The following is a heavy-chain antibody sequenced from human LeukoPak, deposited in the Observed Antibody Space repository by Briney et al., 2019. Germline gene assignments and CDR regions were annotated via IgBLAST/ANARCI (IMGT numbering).Heavy chain of an antibody. J-gene: IGHJ4*02. D-gene: IGHD3-10*01. CDR3: AKDPAPYGSGTFPLDY. Sequence: GGSLRLSCAASGFTFSSYAMSWVRQAPGKGLEWVSVISGSGGSTYYADSVKGRFTISRDNSKNTLYLQMNSLRAEDTAVYYCAKDPAPYGSGTFPLDYWGQGTLVTVSS. CDR1: GFTFSSYA. CDR2: ISGSGGST. V-gene: IGHV3-23*01.